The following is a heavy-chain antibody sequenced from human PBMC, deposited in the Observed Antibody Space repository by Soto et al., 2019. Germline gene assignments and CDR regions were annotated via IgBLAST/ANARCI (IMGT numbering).Heavy chain of an antibody. CDR1: GFNFRNFN. D-gene: IGHD4-17*01. CDR3: ARDLRGHYGP. V-gene: IGHV3-21*06. J-gene: IGHJ3*01. Sequence: EVQLTESGGGLVKPGGSLRLSCEGSGFNFRNFNMIWVRQAPGKGLEWVSSVSGSSSYIYYADSVKGRFTVPRDNANNLVFLQMNGLRPEDTAMYYCARDLRGHYGPWGQGTMVTVSS. CDR2: VSGSSSYI.